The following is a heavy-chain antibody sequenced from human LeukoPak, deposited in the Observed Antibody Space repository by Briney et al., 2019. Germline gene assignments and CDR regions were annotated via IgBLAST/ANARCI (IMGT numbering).Heavy chain of an antibody. V-gene: IGHV3-7*03. D-gene: IGHD3-22*01. CDR1: GFTFSGHW. Sequence: GGSLRLSCAASGFTFSGHWMTWVRQAPGKGLEWVANIKEDGSKKNYVDSVKGRFTISRDNAKNSLYLQMNSLRAEDTALYYCAKGMFHDSSGYYSQPFDYWGQGTLATVSS. CDR3: AKGMFHDSSGYYSQPFDY. CDR2: IKEDGSKK. J-gene: IGHJ4*02.